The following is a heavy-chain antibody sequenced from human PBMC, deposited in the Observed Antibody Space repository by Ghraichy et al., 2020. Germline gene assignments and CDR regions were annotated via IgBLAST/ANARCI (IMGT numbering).Heavy chain of an antibody. V-gene: IGHV3-23*01. CDR3: AKDNGGDSAWGYYYYGMDV. D-gene: IGHD4-17*01. CDR2: ISGSGGST. Sequence: GGSLRLSCAASGFTFSSYAMSWVRQAPGKGLEWVSAISGSGGSTYYADSVKGRFTISRDNSKNTLYLQMNSLRAEDTAVYYCAKDNGGDSAWGYYYYGMDVWGQGSTVTVSS. J-gene: IGHJ6*02. CDR1: GFTFSSYA.